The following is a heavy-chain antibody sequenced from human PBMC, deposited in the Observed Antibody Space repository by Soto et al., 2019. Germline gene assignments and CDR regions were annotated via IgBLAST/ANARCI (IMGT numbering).Heavy chain of an antibody. Sequence: ASVKVSCKASGYTFTGYYMHWVRQAPGQGLEWMGWINPNSGGTNYAQKFQGWVTMTRDTSISTAYMELSRLRSDDKAVYYCARDRGFYAFDIWGQGTMVTVSS. CDR1: GYTFTGYY. D-gene: IGHD3-22*01. J-gene: IGHJ3*02. CDR2: INPNSGGT. CDR3: ARDRGFYAFDI. V-gene: IGHV1-2*04.